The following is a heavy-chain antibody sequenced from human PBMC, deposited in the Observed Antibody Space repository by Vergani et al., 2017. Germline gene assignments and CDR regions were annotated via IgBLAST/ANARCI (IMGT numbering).Heavy chain of an antibody. CDR2: TWYDGNNK. J-gene: IGHJ5*02. D-gene: IGHD1-14*01. CDR1: GFTFNQYG. Sequence: QVQLVESGGGVVQPGRSLRLSCAASGFTFNQYGMHRVRQAPGKGLEWVGVTWYDGNNKQYSDSVKGRFTISRDNSKSTMYLQMNSLKDEDTGVDYGARELRLLYNRFDPWGQGTLVTVSS. CDR3: ARELRLLYNRFDP. V-gene: IGHV3-33*01.